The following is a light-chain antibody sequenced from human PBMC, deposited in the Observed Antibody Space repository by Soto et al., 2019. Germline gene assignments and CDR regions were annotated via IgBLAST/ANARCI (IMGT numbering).Light chain of an antibody. V-gene: IGKV3-15*01. J-gene: IGKJ5*01. CDR2: GAS. Sequence: EIVMTQSPATLSVSPGERATLSCRASQSVSSNLAWYQQKPGQAPRLLIYGASTRATGIPASCSGSGSGTEITLTISSLQSEDFAVYYCQQYNNWPITFGQGTRLEIK. CDR3: QQYNNWPIT. CDR1: QSVSSN.